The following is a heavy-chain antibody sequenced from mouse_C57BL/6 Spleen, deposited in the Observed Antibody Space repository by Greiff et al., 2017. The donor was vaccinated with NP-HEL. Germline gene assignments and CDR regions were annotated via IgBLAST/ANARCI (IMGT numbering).Heavy chain of an antibody. Sequence: EVQLQQSGPELVKPGASVKISCKASGYTFTDYYMNWVKQSHGKSLEWIGDINPNTGGTSYNQKFKGKATLTVDKSSSTAYMELRSLTSEDSAVYYCARRVLGRWYFDVWGTGTTVTVSA. CDR2: INPNTGGT. J-gene: IGHJ1*03. CDR3: ARRVLGRWYFDV. V-gene: IGHV1-26*01. D-gene: IGHD4-1*01. CDR1: GYTFTDYY.